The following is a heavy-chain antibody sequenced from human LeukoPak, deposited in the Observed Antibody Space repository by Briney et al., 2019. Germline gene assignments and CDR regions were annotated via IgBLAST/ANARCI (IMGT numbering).Heavy chain of an antibody. CDR1: GFTFSSYS. V-gene: IGHV3-21*01. CDR3: ARETGDYGMDV. J-gene: IGHJ6*02. CDR2: ISSSSSYI. D-gene: IGHD7-27*01. Sequence: PGRSLRPSCAASGFTFSSYSMNCVRQAPGKGLEWVSSISSSSSYIYYADSVKGRFTISRDNAKNSLYLQMNSLRAEDTAVYYCARETGDYGMDVWGQGTTVTVSS.